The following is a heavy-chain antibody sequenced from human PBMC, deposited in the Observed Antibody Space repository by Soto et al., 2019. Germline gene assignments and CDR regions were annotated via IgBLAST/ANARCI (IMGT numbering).Heavy chain of an antibody. Sequence: WIWIRQSPGKGLEWIGEISQSGFTNYNPSLESRVTLSVDTSKSEFSLHLTSMTAADTALYYCARGLFSSGWYSYFDPWGQGTPVTVSS. D-gene: IGHD6-19*01. V-gene: IGHV4-34*01. CDR2: ISQSGFT. J-gene: IGHJ5*01. CDR3: ARGLFSSGWYSYFDP.